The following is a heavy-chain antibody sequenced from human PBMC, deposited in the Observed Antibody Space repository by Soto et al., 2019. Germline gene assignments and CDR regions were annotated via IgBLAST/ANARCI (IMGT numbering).Heavy chain of an antibody. Sequence: ASVKVSFKVSGYTLTELSMHWVRQAPGKGLEWMGGFDPEDGETIYAQKFQGRVTMTEDTSTDTAYMELSSLRSEDTAVYYCATVPPQAGTSNWFDPWGQGTLVTVSS. CDR3: ATVPPQAGTSNWFDP. D-gene: IGHD6-19*01. CDR1: GYTLTELS. J-gene: IGHJ5*02. CDR2: FDPEDGET. V-gene: IGHV1-24*01.